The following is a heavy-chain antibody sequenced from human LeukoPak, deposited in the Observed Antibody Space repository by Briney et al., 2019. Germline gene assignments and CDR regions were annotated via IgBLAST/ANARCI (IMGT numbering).Heavy chain of an antibody. CDR3: AREHDGGDAADI. Sequence: SETLSLTCTVSGGSFSSYYWSWIRQHPGKGLEWIGYIYYSGSTYYNPSLKSRVTISVDTSKNQFSLKLSSVTAADTAVYYCAREHDGGDAADIWGQGTMVTVSS. CDR2: IYYSGST. J-gene: IGHJ3*02. V-gene: IGHV4-59*06. D-gene: IGHD2-21*02. CDR1: GGSFSSYY.